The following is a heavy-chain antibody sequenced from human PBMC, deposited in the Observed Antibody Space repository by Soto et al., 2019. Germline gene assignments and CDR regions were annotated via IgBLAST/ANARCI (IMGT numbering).Heavy chain of an antibody. V-gene: IGHV5-10-1*01. J-gene: IGHJ4*02. CDR2: IDPNDSRT. CDR3: ARQIYDSDTGPNFQYYFDS. CDR1: GYSFACYW. D-gene: IGHD3-22*01. Sequence: GESLTTSCTGSGYSFACYWITWVRQNPGTGREWMRRIDPNDSRTYYSQAFRGPVTISVTQSIPTVFLQGSSLRAPETAMYYCARQIYDSDTGPNFQYYFDSWGQGTPVTVSS.